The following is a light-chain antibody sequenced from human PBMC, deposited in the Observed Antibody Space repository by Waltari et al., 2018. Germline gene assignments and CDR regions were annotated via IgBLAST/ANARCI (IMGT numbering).Light chain of an antibody. CDR2: DAS. V-gene: IGKV1-33*01. Sequence: DIQMTQSPSSLSASVGDRVTITCQASQDIADYLNWYQQKPGKAPKLLIYDASHLETGGPSRFSGSGSGTKFTFTISSLQPEDIATYYCQQDDDLPVTFGGGTKVEIK. J-gene: IGKJ4*01. CDR3: QQDDDLPVT. CDR1: QDIADY.